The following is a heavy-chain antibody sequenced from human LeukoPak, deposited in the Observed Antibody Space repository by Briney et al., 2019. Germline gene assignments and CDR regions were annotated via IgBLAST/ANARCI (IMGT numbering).Heavy chain of an antibody. J-gene: IGHJ6*03. V-gene: IGHV4-39*07. Sequence: SETLSLTCTVSGGSISSSSYYWGWIRQPPGKGLEWIGSIYYSGSTYYNPSLKSRVTISVDTSKNQFSLKLSSVTAADTAVYYCARGEKELELPLAAATYYYYYIDVWGKGTTVTVSS. CDR2: IYYSGST. CDR1: GGSISSSSYY. D-gene: IGHD1-7*01. CDR3: ARGEKELELPLAAATYYYYYIDV.